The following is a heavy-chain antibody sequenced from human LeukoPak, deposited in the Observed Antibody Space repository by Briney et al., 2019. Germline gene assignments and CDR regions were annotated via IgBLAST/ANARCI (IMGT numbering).Heavy chain of an antibody. CDR1: GYTFTGYY. CDR2: INPNSGGT. D-gene: IGHD3-16*01. J-gene: IGHJ4*02. Sequence: ASVKVSCKASGYTFTGYYMHWVRQAPGQGLEWMGWINPNSGGTNYAQKFQGRVTMTRDTSISTAYMELSRLRSEDTAVYYCARDSLRITLLGLGLNDYWGQGTLVTVSS. V-gene: IGHV1-2*02. CDR3: ARDSLRITLLGLGLNDY.